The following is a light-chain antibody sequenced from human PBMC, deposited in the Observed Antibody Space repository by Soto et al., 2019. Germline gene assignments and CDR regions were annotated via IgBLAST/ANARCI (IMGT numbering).Light chain of an antibody. CDR1: SSDVGGYNY. CDR3: SSYAGSNTFCV. V-gene: IGLV2-8*01. J-gene: IGLJ1*01. Sequence: QSALTQPPSASGSPGQSVTISCTGTSSDVGGYNYVSWYQQHPDKAPKLMIYEVSKRPSGVPDRFSGYKSGNTASLTVSGLQAEDEADYYCSSYAGSNTFCVFGTGTKVTVL. CDR2: EVS.